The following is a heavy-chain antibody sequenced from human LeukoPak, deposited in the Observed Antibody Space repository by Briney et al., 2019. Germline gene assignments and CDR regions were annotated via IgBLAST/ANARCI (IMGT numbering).Heavy chain of an antibody. Sequence: SVTVSCKASGGTFSSYAISWVRQAPGQGLEWMGGIIPIFGTANYAQKFQGRVTITANESTSTAYMELSSLRSEDTAVYYCAREFYDILTGYYSRYFDYWGQGTLVTVSS. CDR1: GGTFSSYA. CDR2: IIPIFGTA. CDR3: AREFYDILTGYYSRYFDY. V-gene: IGHV1-69*01. J-gene: IGHJ4*02. D-gene: IGHD3-9*01.